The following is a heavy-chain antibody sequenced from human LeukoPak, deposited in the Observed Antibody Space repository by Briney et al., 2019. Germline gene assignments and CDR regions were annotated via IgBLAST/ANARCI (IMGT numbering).Heavy chain of an antibody. D-gene: IGHD4-17*01. CDR2: ISHSSSAM. CDR3: ARGTVTQDWYFDL. CDR1: AFVFSNYN. Sequence: GGSLRLSCAAPAFVFSNYNMNWVRQAPGKGLEWISYISHSSSAMYYADSVKGRFTISRDNAKNSLFLQMSSLRAEDTALYYCARGTVTQDWYFDLWGRGTLVTVSS. V-gene: IGHV3-48*01. J-gene: IGHJ2*01.